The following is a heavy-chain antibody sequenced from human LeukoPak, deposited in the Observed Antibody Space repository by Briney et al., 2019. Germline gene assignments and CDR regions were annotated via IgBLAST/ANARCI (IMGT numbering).Heavy chain of an antibody. CDR2: INSDGSWT. CDR3: ARSYYYDSSGNRADAFDF. Sequence: PGGSLRLSCAASGNYWMHWVRQAPGKGLVWVSHINSDGSWTSYADSVKGRFTISRDNSKNTLFLQMNSLRAEDTAIYYCARSYYYDSSGNRADAFDFWGQGTMVTVSS. J-gene: IGHJ3*01. V-gene: IGHV3-74*01. D-gene: IGHD3-22*01. CDR1: GNYW.